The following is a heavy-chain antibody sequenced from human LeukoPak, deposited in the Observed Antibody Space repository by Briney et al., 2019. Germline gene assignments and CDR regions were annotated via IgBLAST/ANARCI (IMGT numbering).Heavy chain of an antibody. CDR2: INSDASST. J-gene: IGHJ4*02. V-gene: IGHV3-74*01. CDR1: GFTFSSYW. Sequence: GGSLRLSCEASGFTFSSYWMHWVRHAPGKGLVWVSRINSDASSTAYADSVKGRFTILRDNAKNTLYLQMNSLRVEDTAVYFCTRDGYSTSVFDYWGQGTLVTVSS. D-gene: IGHD6-13*01. CDR3: TRDGYSTSVFDY.